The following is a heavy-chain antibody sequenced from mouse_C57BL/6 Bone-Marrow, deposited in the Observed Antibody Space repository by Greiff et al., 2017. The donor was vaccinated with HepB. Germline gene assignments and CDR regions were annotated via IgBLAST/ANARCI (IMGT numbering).Heavy chain of an antibody. CDR2: INPNSGST. V-gene: IGHV1-64*01. CDR3: SSFYFNDYAMGD. J-gene: IGHJ4*01. CDR1: GYTFTSYW. Sequence: VQLQQSGAELVKPGASVKLSCKASGYTFTSYWMHWVKQRPGQGLEWIGMINPNSGSTNYNEKFKGKATLTVDKSSSTAYMQLSSLTSEDSAVYYCSSFYFNDYAMGDWGQGTSVTFSS. D-gene: IGHD2-1*01.